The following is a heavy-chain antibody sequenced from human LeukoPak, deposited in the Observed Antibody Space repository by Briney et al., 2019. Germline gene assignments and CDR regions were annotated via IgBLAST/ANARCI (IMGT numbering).Heavy chain of an antibody. CDR1: GYTFTSYY. CDR3: ARESPDYDFWSGYYTGGWFYFDC. Sequence: ASVKVSCKASGYTFTSYYMHWVRQAPGQGLEWMGIINPSGGSTSYAQKFQGRVTMTRDTSTSTVYMELSSLRSEDTAVYYCARESPDYDFWSGYYTGGWFYFDCWGQGTLVTVSS. D-gene: IGHD3-3*01. CDR2: INPSGGST. J-gene: IGHJ4*02. V-gene: IGHV1-46*01.